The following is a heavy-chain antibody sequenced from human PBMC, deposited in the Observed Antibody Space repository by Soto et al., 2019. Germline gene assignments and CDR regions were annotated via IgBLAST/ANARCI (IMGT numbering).Heavy chain of an antibody. CDR1: GYTFTSYD. CDR3: ARGVKYGAYSRWFDP. CDR2: MNPNSGNT. Sequence: QVQLVQSGAEVKKPGASAKISCKASGYTFTSYDINWVQQATGQGLEYLGWMNPNSGNTGYVQKFQGRVTMTRDTSISTAYMELSSLRSEDTALYFSARGVKYGAYSRWFDPWGQGTLVTVSS. J-gene: IGHJ5*02. D-gene: IGHD4-17*01. V-gene: IGHV1-8*01.